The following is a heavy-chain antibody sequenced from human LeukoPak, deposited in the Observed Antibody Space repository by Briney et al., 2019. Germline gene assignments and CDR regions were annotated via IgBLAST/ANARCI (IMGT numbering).Heavy chain of an antibody. V-gene: IGHV3-23*01. D-gene: IGHD5-18*01. CDR3: AKDMVTWIFGEFDP. Sequence: GGSLRLSCAASGFTLRSHAMSWVRQAPGKGLEWVSAISGSGGSTDYVDSVKGRFTISRDNSKNTLYLQMNSLRTEDTALYYCAKDMVTWIFGEFDPWGQGTLVTVSS. J-gene: IGHJ5*02. CDR1: GFTLRSHA. CDR2: ISGSGGST.